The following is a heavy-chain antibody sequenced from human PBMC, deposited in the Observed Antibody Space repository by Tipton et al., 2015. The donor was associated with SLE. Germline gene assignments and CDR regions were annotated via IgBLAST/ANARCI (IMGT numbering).Heavy chain of an antibody. V-gene: IGHV4-61*02. CDR2: IYTSGST. CDR3: ARETSWVDY. CDR1: GGSISSGSYY. J-gene: IGHJ4*02. Sequence: TLSLTCTASGGSISSGSYYWSWIRQPAGKGLEWIGRIYTSGSTNYNPSLKSRVTMSVDTSKKQFSLKLSSVTAADTAVYYCARETSWVDYWGQGTLVTVSS. D-gene: IGHD7-27*01.